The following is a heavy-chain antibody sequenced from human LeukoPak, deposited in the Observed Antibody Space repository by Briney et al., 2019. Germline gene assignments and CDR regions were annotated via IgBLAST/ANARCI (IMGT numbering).Heavy chain of an antibody. CDR1: GGAFSGYY. J-gene: IGHJ6*03. CDR2: INHSGST. V-gene: IGHV4-34*01. CDR3: ARWPRGYSYGYGGHYYYMDV. D-gene: IGHD5-18*01. Sequence: SETLSLTCAGYGGAFSGYYWSWIRQPPGKGLEWIGEINHSGSTNYNPSLKSRVTISVDTSKNQFSLKLSSVTAADTAVYYRARWPRGYSYGYGGHYYYMDVWGKGTTVTVSS.